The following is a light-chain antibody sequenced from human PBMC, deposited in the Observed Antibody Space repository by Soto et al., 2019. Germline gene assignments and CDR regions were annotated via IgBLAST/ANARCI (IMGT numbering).Light chain of an antibody. J-gene: IGKJ4*01. CDR2: GAS. CDR3: QQRSAWPLT. CDR1: QRVSSN. Sequence: EIVMTQSPATLSVSPGERATLSCRASQRVSSNLAWYQQKPGQAPRLLIFGASTRATGIPARFSGSASGTDSTLTISSLEPEDFAVYYCQQRSAWPLTFGGGTRVEI. V-gene: IGKV3-15*01.